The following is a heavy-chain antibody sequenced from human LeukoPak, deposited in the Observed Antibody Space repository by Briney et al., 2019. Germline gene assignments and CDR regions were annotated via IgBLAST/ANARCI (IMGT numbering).Heavy chain of an antibody. CDR1: GYTFTGYY. J-gene: IGHJ4*02. V-gene: IGHV1-2*06. Sequence: ASVKVSCKASGYTFTGYYKHWVRQAPGQGLEWMGRINPNSGGTNYAQKFQGRVTMTRDTSISTAYMELSRLRSDDTAVYYCARGELYSGSQDYWGQGTLVTVSS. D-gene: IGHD1-26*01. CDR2: INPNSGGT. CDR3: ARGELYSGSQDY.